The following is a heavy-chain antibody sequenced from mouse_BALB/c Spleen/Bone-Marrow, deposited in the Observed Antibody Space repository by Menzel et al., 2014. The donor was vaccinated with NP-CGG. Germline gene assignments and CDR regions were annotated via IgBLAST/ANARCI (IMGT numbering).Heavy chain of an antibody. CDR1: GYSFTGYY. CDR3: ARGGWDWYFDV. CDR2: INPYNGAT. Sequence: EVKLMESGPELVKPGASVKISCKASGYSFTGYYMHWVKQSHVKSLEWIGRINPYNGATSYNQNFKDKASLTVDKSSGTAYMELHSLTSEDSAVYYCARGGWDWYFDVWGAGTTVTVSS. V-gene: IGHV1-26*01. J-gene: IGHJ1*01.